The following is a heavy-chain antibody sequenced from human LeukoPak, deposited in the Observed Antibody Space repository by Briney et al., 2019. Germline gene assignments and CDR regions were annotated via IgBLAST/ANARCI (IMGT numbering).Heavy chain of an antibody. CDR1: GFTFSRYA. J-gene: IGHJ4*02. Sequence: GGSLRLSCSASGFTFSRYAMHWVRQAPGKGLEYVSAISSNGGSTYYADSVKGRFTISRDNAKNSLYLQMNSLRAEDTALYYCASGAQSDYWGQGTLVTVSS. CDR2: ISSNGGST. CDR3: ASGAQSDY. D-gene: IGHD1-26*01. V-gene: IGHV3-64*04.